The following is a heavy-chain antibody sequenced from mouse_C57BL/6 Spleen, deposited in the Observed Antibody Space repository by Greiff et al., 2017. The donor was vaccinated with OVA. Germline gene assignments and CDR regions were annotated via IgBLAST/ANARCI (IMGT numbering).Heavy chain of an antibody. CDR2: INPSSGYT. J-gene: IGHJ4*01. CDR1: GYTFTSYT. V-gene: IGHV1-4*01. Sequence: QVQLQQSGAELARPGASVKMSCKASGYTFTSYTMHWVKQKPGQGLEWIGYINPSSGYTKYNQKFKDKATLTADKSSSTAYMQLSSLTSEDSAVYYGARWPLYGGAMDYWGQGTSVTVSS. D-gene: IGHD6-1*01. CDR3: ARWPLYGGAMDY.